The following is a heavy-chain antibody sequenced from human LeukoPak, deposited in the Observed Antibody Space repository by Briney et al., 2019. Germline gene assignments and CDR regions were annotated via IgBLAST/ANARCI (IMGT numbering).Heavy chain of an antibody. CDR3: AHRHIGYINSYWFDP. D-gene: IGHD3-16*02. J-gene: IGHJ5*02. CDR1: GFSFSTSGVG. CDR2: IYWNDQK. V-gene: IGHV2-5*01. Sequence: SGPTLVNPTQTLTLTCTFSGFSFSTSGVGVGWIRQSPGKALEWLALIYWNDQKRYNPSLKSRLTITKDTSKNQVVLTMTNMDPVDTATYFCAHRHIGYINSYWFDPWGRGTLVTVSS.